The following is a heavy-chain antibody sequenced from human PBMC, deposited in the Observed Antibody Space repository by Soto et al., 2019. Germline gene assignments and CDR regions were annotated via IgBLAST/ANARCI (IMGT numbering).Heavy chain of an antibody. Sequence: SETLSLTCAVSGYSISSGYYWGWIRQPPGKGLEWLGTAYYGASSYYNPSLRSRITILLDASTNQLSLKLSSVTAADTAVYFCVRVAGSASWYETDSWGQGILVTVSS. CDR2: AYYGASS. J-gene: IGHJ4*02. V-gene: IGHV4-38-2*01. D-gene: IGHD6-13*01. CDR3: VRVAGSASWYETDS. CDR1: GYSISSGYY.